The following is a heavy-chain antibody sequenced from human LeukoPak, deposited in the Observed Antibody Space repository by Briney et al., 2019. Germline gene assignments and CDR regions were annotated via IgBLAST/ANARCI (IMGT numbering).Heavy chain of an antibody. CDR3: ARESGTVTTSHGMDV. CDR1: GYTFTGYY. CDR2: INPNSGGR. J-gene: IGHJ6*02. D-gene: IGHD4-17*01. Sequence: GASVTVSCTSSGYTFTGYYMHRERQAQGQGLERMGCINPNSGGRNYAQKFPGRDTMTRDTSISKAYMELSRLRSDDTDVYYCARESGTVTTSHGMDVWGQGTTVTVS. V-gene: IGHV1-2*02.